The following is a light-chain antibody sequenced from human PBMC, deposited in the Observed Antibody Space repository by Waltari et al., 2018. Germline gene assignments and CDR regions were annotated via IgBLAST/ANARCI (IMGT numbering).Light chain of an antibody. CDR3: SSYTSSGTVI. CDR2: DVS. CDR1: GSDVGSYVY. J-gene: IGLJ2*01. V-gene: IGLV2-14*03. Sequence: QSALTQPASVSGSPGPSITISCTGTGSDVGSYVYVSWYQQHPGKGPKLMIFDVSNRPSGVSNLFSGSKSGNTASLTISGLQAEDEADYYCSSYTSSGTVIFGGGTKLTVL.